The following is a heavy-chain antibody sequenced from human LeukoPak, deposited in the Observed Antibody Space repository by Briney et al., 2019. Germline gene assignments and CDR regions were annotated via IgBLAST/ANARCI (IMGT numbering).Heavy chain of an antibody. CDR3: AKGGKWDVTPFDY. V-gene: IGHV3-30*18. D-gene: IGHD1-26*01. Sequence: GRSLRLACAASGFTFSSYGMHWVGQAPGKGLDWVAVISYDGSNKYYADSVKRRFTIYRENSKNTLYLKMNSLRAEDTAVYYCAKGGKWDVTPFDYWGEGTLVSGSS. CDR1: GFTFSSYG. CDR2: ISYDGSNK. J-gene: IGHJ4*02.